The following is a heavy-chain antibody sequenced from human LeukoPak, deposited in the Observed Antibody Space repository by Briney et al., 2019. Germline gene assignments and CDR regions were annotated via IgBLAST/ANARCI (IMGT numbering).Heavy chain of an antibody. CDR1: RFTVSSNY. V-gene: IGHV3-53*01. J-gene: IGHJ4*02. CDR3: ARYEADSGYFSA. D-gene: IGHD3-22*01. CDR2: IYSGGST. Sequence: GGSLRLSCAASRFTVSSNYMSWVRQAPGKGLEWVSVIYSGGSTYYADSVKGRFTISRDNSKNTLYLQMNSLRAEDTAVYYCARYEADSGYFSAWGQGTLVTVSS.